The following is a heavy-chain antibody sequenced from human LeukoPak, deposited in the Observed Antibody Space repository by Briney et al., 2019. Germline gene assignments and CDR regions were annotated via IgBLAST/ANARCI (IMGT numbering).Heavy chain of an antibody. CDR1: GGSISSSSYY. J-gene: IGHJ5*02. D-gene: IGHD6-13*01. CDR3: ARVVEKQLVLFSRKNWFDP. Sequence: SETLSLTCTVSGGSISSSSYYWGWIRQPPGKGLEWIGSIYYSGSTYYNPSLKSRVTISVDTSKNQFSLKLSSVTAADTAVYYCARVVEKQLVLFSRKNWFDPWGQGTLVTVSS. V-gene: IGHV4-39*01. CDR2: IYYSGST.